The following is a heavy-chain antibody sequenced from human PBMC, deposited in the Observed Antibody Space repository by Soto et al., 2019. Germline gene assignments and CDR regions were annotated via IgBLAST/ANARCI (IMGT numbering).Heavy chain of an antibody. D-gene: IGHD6-13*01. Sequence: PGRSIRVSCGALGFTFSSYAMHWVRQAPGKGLEWVAVISYDGSNKYYADSVKGRFTISRDNSKNTLYLQMNSLRAEDTAVYYCARSSSSSWYFRFDYWGQGTLVTVSS. CDR2: ISYDGSNK. CDR1: GFTFSSYA. CDR3: ARSSSSSWYFRFDY. J-gene: IGHJ4*02. V-gene: IGHV3-30-3*01.